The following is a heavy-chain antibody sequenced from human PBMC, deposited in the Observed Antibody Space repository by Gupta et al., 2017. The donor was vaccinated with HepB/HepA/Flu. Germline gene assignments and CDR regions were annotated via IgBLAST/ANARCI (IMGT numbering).Heavy chain of an antibody. CDR1: GGSTSNYY. CDR3: ARHGTGAMGTFFYYGMDV. Sequence: QVQLQESGQGLVKPSETLSLTCNVSGGSTSNYYWSWIRQSPGKGLEWIGYIYYSGSTNYNPSLKNRVIILVDTSKNQLSLKLSSVTAADTAVYFCARHGTGAMGTFFYYGMDVWGQGTTVSVSS. CDR2: IYYSGST. D-gene: IGHD3/OR15-3a*01. J-gene: IGHJ6*02. V-gene: IGHV4-59*08.